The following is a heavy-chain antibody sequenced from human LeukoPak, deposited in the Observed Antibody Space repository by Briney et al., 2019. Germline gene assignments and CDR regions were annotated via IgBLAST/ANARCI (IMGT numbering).Heavy chain of an antibody. CDR2: IKQDGSEE. Sequence: GGSLRLSCAASGFTFSNCWMSWVRQAPGKGLEWVANIKQDGSEEYYVDSVKGRFTISRVNAENSLFLQMNSLRVEDTAVYYCARGSLGYCSVTSCQFDYWGQGTLVTVSS. V-gene: IGHV3-7*01. CDR1: GFTFSNCW. CDR3: ARGSLGYCSVTSCQFDY. D-gene: IGHD2-2*01. J-gene: IGHJ4*02.